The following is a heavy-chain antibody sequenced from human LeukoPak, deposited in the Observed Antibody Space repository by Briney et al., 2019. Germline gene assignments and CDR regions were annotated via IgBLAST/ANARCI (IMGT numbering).Heavy chain of an antibody. CDR3: ARLPRRAGITMIVRSN. D-gene: IGHD3-22*01. CDR2: INSDGTST. CDR1: GFTLSSYW. Sequence: GGSLRLSCAASGFTLSSYWMHWVRQAPGKGLVWVSRINSDGTSTTYADSVKGRFTISRDNAMNMLYLQMNSLRAEDTAVYYCARLPRRAGITMIVRSNWGQGTLVTVSS. V-gene: IGHV3-74*01. J-gene: IGHJ4*02.